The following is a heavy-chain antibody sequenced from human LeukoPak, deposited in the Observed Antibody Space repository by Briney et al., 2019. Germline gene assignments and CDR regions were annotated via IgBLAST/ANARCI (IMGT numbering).Heavy chain of an antibody. CDR3: ARHADYYDSSLDY. J-gene: IGHJ4*02. CDR1: GVSISSYY. CDR2: IYYSGST. Sequence: SETLSLTCTVSGVSISSYYWSWIRQPPGKGLEWIGYIYYSGSTNYNPSLKSRVTISVDTSKNQFSLKLSSVTAADTAVYYCARHADYYDSSLDYWGQGTLVTVSS. V-gene: IGHV4-59*08. D-gene: IGHD3-22*01.